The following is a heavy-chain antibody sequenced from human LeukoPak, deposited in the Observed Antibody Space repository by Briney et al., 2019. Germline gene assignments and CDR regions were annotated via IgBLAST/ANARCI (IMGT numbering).Heavy chain of an antibody. Sequence: QPGGSLRLSCAASGFTFSSYAMSWVRQAPGKGLEWVSAISGSGGSTYYADSVKGRFTISRDNSKNTLYLQMNSLRAEDTAVYYCAKDFELRFFEWCPAFDYWGQGTLVTVSS. J-gene: IGHJ4*02. CDR3: AKDFELRFFEWCPAFDY. D-gene: IGHD3-3*01. CDR1: GFTFSSYA. V-gene: IGHV3-23*01. CDR2: ISGSGGST.